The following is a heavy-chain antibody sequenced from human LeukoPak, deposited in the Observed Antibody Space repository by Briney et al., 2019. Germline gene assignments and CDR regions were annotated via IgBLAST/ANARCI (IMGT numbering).Heavy chain of an antibody. J-gene: IGHJ4*02. Sequence: GGSLRLSCAASGFTVNNAWMNWVRQAPGKGLEWVSSISSSTSYIYYADSVKGRFTISRDNAKNSLYLQMNSLRDEETAVYYCTRGLGESSAYWGQGTLVTVSS. CDR3: TRGLGESSAY. V-gene: IGHV3-21*01. CDR2: ISSSTSYI. D-gene: IGHD3-10*01. CDR1: GFTVNNAW.